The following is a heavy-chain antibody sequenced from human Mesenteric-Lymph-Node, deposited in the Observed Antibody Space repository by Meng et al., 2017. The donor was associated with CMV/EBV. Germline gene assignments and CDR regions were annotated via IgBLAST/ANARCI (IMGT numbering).Heavy chain of an antibody. CDR1: GFTFSTSD. CDR3: ARDSQGGFGKYSWFDP. CDR2: IDWRSGNI. Sequence: GGSLRLSCAASGFTFSTSDMHWVRQAPGKGLEWVSGIDWRSGNIGYADSMRGRFTISRDNANNSLYLQMNSLRPEDMALYYCARDSQGGFGKYSWFDPWGQGTLVTVSS. D-gene: IGHD3-10*01. V-gene: IGHV3-9*03. J-gene: IGHJ5*02.